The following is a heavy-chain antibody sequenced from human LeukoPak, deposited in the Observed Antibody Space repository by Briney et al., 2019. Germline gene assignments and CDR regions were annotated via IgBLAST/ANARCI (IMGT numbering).Heavy chain of an antibody. CDR1: GGSSSSSSYY. D-gene: IGHD2-15*01. CDR2: IYYSGSA. J-gene: IGHJ4*02. CDR3: ARQAVVAANAGY. V-gene: IGHV4-39*01. Sequence: SETLSLTCTVSGGSSSSSSYYWGWIRQPPGKGVGWIGSIYYSGSAYYNPSLKRRVTISVDTSKNPSSLKPSSVTAADTAVYYCARQAVVAANAGYWGQGTLVTDSS.